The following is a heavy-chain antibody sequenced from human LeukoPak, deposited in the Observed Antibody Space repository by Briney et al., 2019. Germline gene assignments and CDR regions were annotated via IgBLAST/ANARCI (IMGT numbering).Heavy chain of an antibody. CDR3: AKEKVGASYYFDY. J-gene: IGHJ4*02. CDR1: GFTFNNYA. D-gene: IGHD1-26*01. Sequence: PGGSLRLSCAASGFTFNNYAMHWVRQAPGKGLEWVAVKSYDGSNKYYADSVKGRFTISRDNSKNTLYLQMNSLRAEDTAVYYCAKEKVGASYYFDYWGQGTLVTVSS. CDR2: KSYDGSNK. V-gene: IGHV3-30-3*01.